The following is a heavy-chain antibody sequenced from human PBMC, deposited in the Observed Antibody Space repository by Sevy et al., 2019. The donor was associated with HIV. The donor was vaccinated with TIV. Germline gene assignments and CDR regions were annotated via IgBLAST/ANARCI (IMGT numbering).Heavy chain of an antibody. J-gene: IGHJ3*02. D-gene: IGHD3-10*01. CDR3: AGRRFGGIRDAFDI. V-gene: IGHV3-11*01. CDR1: GFIFSDYY. CDR2: ISSSGMTI. Sequence: GGSLRLSCAVSGFIFSDYYMSWIRQAPGKGLEWVSYISSSGMTIYYADSVKGRFTISRDNAKNSLYLQMNSLRAEDTAVYYWAGRRFGGIRDAFDIWGQGTMVTVSS.